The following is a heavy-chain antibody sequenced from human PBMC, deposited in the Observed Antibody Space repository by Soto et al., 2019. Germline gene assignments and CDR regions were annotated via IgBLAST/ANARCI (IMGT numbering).Heavy chain of an antibody. CDR1: GGSISSYY. Sequence: PSETLSLTCTVSGGSISSYYGNWIRQPPGKGLEWIGDIYYGGSTYYNPSLKSRVSISVDTSKNQFSLKLSSVTAADTAVYYCARVDYYESSGYYYVTFDTWGQGTRVTVSS. V-gene: IGHV4-59*12. CDR2: IYYGGST. D-gene: IGHD3-22*01. J-gene: IGHJ3*02. CDR3: ARVDYYESSGYYYVTFDT.